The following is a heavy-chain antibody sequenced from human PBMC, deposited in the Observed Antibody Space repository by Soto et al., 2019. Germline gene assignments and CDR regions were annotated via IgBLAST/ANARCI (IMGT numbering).Heavy chain of an antibody. D-gene: IGHD6-19*01. CDR2: IEHLDSST. Sequence: RGESRKISREASLFSFTNYWIQLVRQKPGKGLECMGRIEHLDSSTNYSPSFQGHVTISADKSNSTAYLQCKSLKASDTAMYYCSIQGLALEMWFEPGRQGTLVTVSS. CDR3: SIQGLALEMWFEP. V-gene: IGHV5-10-1*01. J-gene: IGHJ5*02. CDR1: LFSFTNYW.